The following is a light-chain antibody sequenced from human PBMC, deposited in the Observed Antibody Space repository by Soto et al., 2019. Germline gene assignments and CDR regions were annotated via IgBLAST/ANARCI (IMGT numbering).Light chain of an antibody. Sequence: IVITQSPATPSISPGERAPLSCRASQSLNRDLAWYQQKPGQSPRLLIFGASIRATGIPARFSGSGSGTEFTLTIGSLQSEDCALYYCQQYNNWPGTFGQGTKVDIK. V-gene: IGKV3-15*01. J-gene: IGKJ1*01. CDR1: QSLNRD. CDR2: GAS. CDR3: QQYNNWPGT.